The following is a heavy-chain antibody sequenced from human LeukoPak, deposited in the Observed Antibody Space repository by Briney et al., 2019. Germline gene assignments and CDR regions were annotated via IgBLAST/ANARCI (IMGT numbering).Heavy chain of an antibody. CDR3: ARPLGYCSSTSCYSPAHMDV. CDR2: IYYSGST. D-gene: IGHD2-2*01. CDR1: GGSISSYY. V-gene: IGHV4-59*05. J-gene: IGHJ6*02. Sequence: SETLSLTCTVSGGSISSYYWSWIRQPPGKGLEWIGSIYYSGSTYYNPSLKSRVTISVDTSKNQFSLKLSSVIAADTAVYYCARPLGYCSSTSCYSPAHMDVWGQGTTVTVSS.